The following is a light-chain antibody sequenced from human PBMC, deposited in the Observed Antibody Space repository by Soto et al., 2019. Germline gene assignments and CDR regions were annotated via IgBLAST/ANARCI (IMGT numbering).Light chain of an antibody. CDR2: EVT. CDR1: RSDVGSYNL. Sequence: QSVLTQPASVSGSPGQSITISCTGTRSDVGSYNLVSWYQQHPGEAPKLMIYEVTKRPSGVSYRFSGSKSGNTASLTISGLQADDEADYNCCSYAGSSTYVCGTVTKVPVL. J-gene: IGLJ1*01. CDR3: CSYAGSSTYV. V-gene: IGLV2-23*02.